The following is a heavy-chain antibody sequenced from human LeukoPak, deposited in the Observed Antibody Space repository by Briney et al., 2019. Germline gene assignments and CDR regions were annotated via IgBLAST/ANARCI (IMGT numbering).Heavy chain of an antibody. D-gene: IGHD1-26*01. V-gene: IGHV3-30-3*01. J-gene: IGHJ4*02. CDR3: ARAKGSGSYYIDGY. Sequence: GGSLRLSCAASGFTFSSYAMHWVRQAPGKGLEWVAVISYDGSNKYYADSVKGRFTISRDNSKNTLYLQMNSLRAEDTAVYYCARAKGSGSYYIDGYWGQGTLVTVSS. CDR1: GFTFSSYA. CDR2: ISYDGSNK.